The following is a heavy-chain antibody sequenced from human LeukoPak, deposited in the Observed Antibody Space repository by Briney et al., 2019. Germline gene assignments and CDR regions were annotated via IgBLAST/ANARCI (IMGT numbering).Heavy chain of an antibody. V-gene: IGHV4-61*02. CDR2: IYTSGST. Sequence: SETLSLTCTVSGGSISSGSYYWSWIRQPAGKGLEWIGRIYTSGSTNYNPSLKSRVTISVDTSKNQFPLKLSSVTAADTAVYYCARHEVRYDFWSVYPVDYWGQGTLVTVSS. D-gene: IGHD3-3*01. J-gene: IGHJ4*02. CDR3: ARHEVRYDFWSVYPVDY. CDR1: GGSISSGSYY.